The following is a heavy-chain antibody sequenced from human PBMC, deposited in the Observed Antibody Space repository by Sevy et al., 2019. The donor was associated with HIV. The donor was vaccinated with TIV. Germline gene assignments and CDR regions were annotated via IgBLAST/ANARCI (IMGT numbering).Heavy chain of an antibody. Sequence: GGSLRLSCAASGFTFSSYGMHWVRQAPGKGLEWVAVISYDGSNKYYADSVKGRFTISRDNSKNTLYPQMNSLRAEDTAVYYCAKDGELGYYDSSGYYSYYFDYWGQGTLVTVSS. CDR3: AKDGELGYYDSSGYYSYYFDY. CDR2: ISYDGSNK. J-gene: IGHJ4*02. V-gene: IGHV3-30*18. D-gene: IGHD3-22*01. CDR1: GFTFSSYG.